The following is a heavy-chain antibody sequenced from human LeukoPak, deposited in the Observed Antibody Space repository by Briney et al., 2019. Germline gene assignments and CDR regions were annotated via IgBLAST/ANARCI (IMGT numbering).Heavy chain of an antibody. CDR3: ARRGLLNAPPVDY. V-gene: IGHV4-39*01. CDR1: GGSISSSSYY. J-gene: IGHJ4*02. Sequence: SETLSLTCTVSGGSISSSSYYWGWIRQPPGKGLEWIGSIYYSGSTYYNPSLKSRVTISVDTSKDQFSLKLSSVTAADTAVYYCARRGLLNAPPVDYGGQGTRVTVS. D-gene: IGHD3-16*01. CDR2: IYYSGST.